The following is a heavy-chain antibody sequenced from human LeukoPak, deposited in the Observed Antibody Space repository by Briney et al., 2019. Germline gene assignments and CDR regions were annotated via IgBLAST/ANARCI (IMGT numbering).Heavy chain of an antibody. Sequence: SETLSLTCTVSSGSISSYYWSWIRQSPEKGLEWIGYTYYSGSTKYNPSLKSRATISVDMSKNQFSLKLSSVTAADTAVYYCARDGGSSVYYYYMDVWGKGTTVTVSS. CDR2: TYYSGST. V-gene: IGHV4-59*01. CDR3: ARDGGSSVYYYYMDV. D-gene: IGHD1-26*01. CDR1: SGSISSYY. J-gene: IGHJ6*03.